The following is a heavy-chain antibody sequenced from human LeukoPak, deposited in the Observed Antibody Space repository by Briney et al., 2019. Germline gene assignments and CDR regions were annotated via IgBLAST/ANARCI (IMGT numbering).Heavy chain of an antibody. J-gene: IGHJ4*02. CDR3: ARDTRTAQGFDC. D-gene: IGHD2-15*01. V-gene: IGHV4-38-2*02. CDR2: IFQSGHT. Sequence: SETLSLTCTVSDYSISSGYYWGWIRQPPGKGLEWTGSIFQSGHTYYSPSLKSRVTISVDTSNNRFSLSLSAVTAADTAIYYCARDTRTAQGFDCWGQGILVTVSS. CDR1: DYSISSGYY.